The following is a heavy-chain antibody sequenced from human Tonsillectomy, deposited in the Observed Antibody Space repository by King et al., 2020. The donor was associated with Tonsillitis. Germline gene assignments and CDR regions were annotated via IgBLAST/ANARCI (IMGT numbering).Heavy chain of an antibody. CDR2: ITSISEGGTT. J-gene: IGHJ5*02. Sequence: VQLVESGGDLVKPGGSLRLSCAGSELTFSNAWMSWVRQAPGKGLEWVGRITSISEGGTTDYAAPMKGRFTISRDESKNMLYLQMNSLKTDDTAIYYCGAGTTWGQGTLVTVSS. CDR1: ELTFSNAW. V-gene: IGHV3-15*01. CDR3: GAGTT.